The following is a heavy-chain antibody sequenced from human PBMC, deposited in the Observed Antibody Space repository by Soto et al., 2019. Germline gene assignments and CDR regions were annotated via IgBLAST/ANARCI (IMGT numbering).Heavy chain of an antibody. CDR1: GFTFSSYW. D-gene: IGHD2-2*02. CDR3: ARILCSSTSCYTLDY. CDR2: MRQDGSEK. V-gene: IGHV3-7*03. Sequence: GGSLRLSCAASGFTFSSYWMSWVRQAPGKGLEWVANMRQDGSEKYYVDSVKGRFTISRDNAKNSLYLQMNSLRAEDTAVYYCARILCSSTSCYTLDYWGQGTLVTVSS. J-gene: IGHJ4*02.